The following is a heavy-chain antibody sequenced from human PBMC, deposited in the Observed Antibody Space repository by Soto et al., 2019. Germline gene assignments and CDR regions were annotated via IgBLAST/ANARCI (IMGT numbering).Heavy chain of an antibody. Sequence: GGSLRLSCAASGFTFSSYSMNWVRQAPGKGLEWVSYISSSSSTIYYADSVKGRFTISRDNAKNSLYLQMNSLRAEDTAVYYCARDAYGSGGSCYTGAFDIWGQGTMVTVSS. V-gene: IGHV3-48*01. J-gene: IGHJ3*02. CDR2: ISSSSSTI. D-gene: IGHD2-15*01. CDR3: ARDAYGSGGSCYTGAFDI. CDR1: GFTFSSYS.